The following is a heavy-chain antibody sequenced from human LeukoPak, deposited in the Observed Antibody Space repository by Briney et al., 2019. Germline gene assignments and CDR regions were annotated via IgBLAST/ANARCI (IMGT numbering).Heavy chain of an antibody. CDR1: GGSISSSSYY. V-gene: IGHV4-39*01. Sequence: SETLSLTCTVSGGSISSSSYYWGWIRQPPGKGLEWIGSVYYSGSTYYNPSLKSRVTISVDTSKNQFSLKLSSVTAADTAVYYCASQLPTYYYGSGSYYNVPYYYYYYMDVWGKGTTVTISS. CDR3: ASQLPTYYYGSGSYYNVPYYYYYYMDV. J-gene: IGHJ6*03. CDR2: VYYSGST. D-gene: IGHD3-10*01.